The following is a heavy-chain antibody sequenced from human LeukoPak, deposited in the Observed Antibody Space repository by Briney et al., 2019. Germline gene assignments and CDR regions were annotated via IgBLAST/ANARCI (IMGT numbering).Heavy chain of an antibody. CDR2: ISPNSGGT. CDR3: AGEFGTTGTYYGMDV. D-gene: IGHD1-1*01. J-gene: IGHJ6*02. Sequence: APVKVSCKASGYTFSGYYMHWVRQAPGQGLERMGWISPNSGGTNYAQKFQGRVTMTRDTSISTAYMELSRLRSDDTVVYYCAGEFGTTGTYYGMDVWGQGTTVTVSS. CDR1: GYTFSGYY. V-gene: IGHV1-2*02.